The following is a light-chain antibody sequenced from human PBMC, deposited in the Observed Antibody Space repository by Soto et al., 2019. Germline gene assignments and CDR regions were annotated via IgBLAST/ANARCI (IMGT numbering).Light chain of an antibody. Sequence: QSALTQPASVSGSPGQSITISCTGTSSDVGSYNLVSWYQQHPGKAPKLMIYEVSKRPSGVSNRFSGSKSGNTASLTISGLQAEDEADYYCCSYAGSSTLDLVFGGGTKLTVL. CDR1: SSDVGSYNL. V-gene: IGLV2-23*02. J-gene: IGLJ2*01. CDR2: EVS. CDR3: CSYAGSSTLDLV.